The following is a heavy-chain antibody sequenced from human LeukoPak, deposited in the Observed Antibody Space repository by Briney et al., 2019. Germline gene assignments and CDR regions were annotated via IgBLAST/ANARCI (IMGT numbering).Heavy chain of an antibody. V-gene: IGHV4-61*02. D-gene: IGHD2-2*01. CDR1: AGSISSGAYY. J-gene: IGHJ6*02. CDR2: VHTGGSA. Sequence: SETLSLTCTVSAGSISSGAYYWSWIRQPAGKGLEWIGRVHTGGSANYSPSLWSRVTISLDTSQNQFSLRLTSVTAADTAIYYCARSLPYCSSSSCYSYGMDVWGQGTTVTVS. CDR3: ARSLPYCSSSSCYSYGMDV.